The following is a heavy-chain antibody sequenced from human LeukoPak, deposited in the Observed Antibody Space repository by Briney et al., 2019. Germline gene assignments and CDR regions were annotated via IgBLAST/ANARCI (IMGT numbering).Heavy chain of an antibody. Sequence: PGGSLRLSCAASGLTFSSYEMNWVRQAPGKGLEWVSYISSSGSTIYYADSVKGRFTISRDNAKNSLYLQMNSLRAEDTAVYYCARDAGIAAAGTGDYWGQGTLVTVSS. J-gene: IGHJ4*02. CDR2: ISSSGSTI. V-gene: IGHV3-48*03. CDR3: ARDAGIAAAGTGDY. CDR1: GLTFSSYE. D-gene: IGHD6-13*01.